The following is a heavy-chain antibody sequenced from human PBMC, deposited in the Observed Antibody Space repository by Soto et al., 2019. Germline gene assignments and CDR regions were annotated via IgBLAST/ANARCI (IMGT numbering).Heavy chain of an antibody. CDR3: AGREFASSSFDYSYYEVDV. CDR1: GGSFRDYF. J-gene: IGHJ6*02. V-gene: IGHV4-34*01. CDR2: INHGGST. D-gene: IGHD6-6*01. Sequence: PSETLSLTCAVYGGSFRDYFCTWIRQPPGKGREWIGEINHGGSTNFNPSLKSRGAISADTSRNQFSLRVTSVTAADTAVYYCAGREFASSSFDYSYYEVDVWGQGTTVNVSS.